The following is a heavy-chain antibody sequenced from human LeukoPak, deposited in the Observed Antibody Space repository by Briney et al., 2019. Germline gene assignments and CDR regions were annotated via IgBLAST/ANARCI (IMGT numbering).Heavy chain of an antibody. D-gene: IGHD6-6*01. CDR3: AREWQLVGWFDP. Sequence: SVKVSCKASGGTFSSYAISWVRQDPGQGLEWMGGIIPIFGTANYAQKFQGRVTITTDESTSTAYMELSSLRSEDTAVYYCAREWQLVGWFDPWGQGTLVTVSS. J-gene: IGHJ5*02. CDR2: IIPIFGTA. CDR1: GGTFSSYA. V-gene: IGHV1-69*05.